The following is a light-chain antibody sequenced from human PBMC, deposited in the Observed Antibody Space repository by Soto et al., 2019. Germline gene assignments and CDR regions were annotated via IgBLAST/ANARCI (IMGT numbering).Light chain of an antibody. V-gene: IGLV2-23*02. CDR3: CSYAGSSSFG. Sequence: QSALTQPASVSGSPGQSITISCTGSNSDIGSYNLVSWYQHHPGKAPKLMISEVIKRPSGVSNRFSGSKAGNTASLTISGLQAEDEADYYCCSYAGSSSFGFGGGTKLTVL. J-gene: IGLJ2*01. CDR1: NSDIGSYNL. CDR2: EVI.